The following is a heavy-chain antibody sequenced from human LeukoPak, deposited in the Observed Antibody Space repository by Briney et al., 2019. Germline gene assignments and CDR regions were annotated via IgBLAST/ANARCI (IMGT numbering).Heavy chain of an antibody. J-gene: IGHJ4*02. D-gene: IGHD1-26*01. Sequence: PGGPLRLSCAASGFAFRTYSMHWVRQAPGKGLEWLAVITYDGQAHHYTDSVKGRFTVSRDNSKNTLELQMISLRPEDTAFYYCAREERGGAPYYLDAWGRGTLVTVSS. CDR2: ITYDGQAH. V-gene: IGHV3-30*04. CDR1: GFAFRTYS. CDR3: AREERGGAPYYLDA.